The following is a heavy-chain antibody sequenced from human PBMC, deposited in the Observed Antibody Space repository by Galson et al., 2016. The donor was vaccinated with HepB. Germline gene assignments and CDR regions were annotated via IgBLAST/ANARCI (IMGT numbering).Heavy chain of an antibody. V-gene: IGHV3-15*01. J-gene: IGHJ4*02. CDR2: VRSKTAGGTT. Sequence: SLRLSCAASGFTFSNVWMNWVRQAPGKGLEWVGRVRSKTAGGTTDYAAPVKGRFTVSRDDSKTTLFLQMSNLKTDDTAVYYCTTEVISMPFNSDYWGQGTLVTVSS. D-gene: IGHD2-2*01. CDR3: TTEVISMPFNSDY. CDR1: GFTFSNVW.